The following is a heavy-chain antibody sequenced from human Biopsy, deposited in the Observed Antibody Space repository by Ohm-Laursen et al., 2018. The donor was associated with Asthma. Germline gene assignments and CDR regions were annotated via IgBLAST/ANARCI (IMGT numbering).Heavy chain of an antibody. D-gene: IGHD4-23*01. CDR2: VIPIYGTT. CDR1: GDILSSFG. V-gene: IGHV1-69*01. J-gene: IGHJ6*02. CDR3: ARGGYYGGRRYHNGLDV. Sequence: SSVKVSCKAHGDILSSFGIKWVRKAPGQGLEWMGGVIPIYGTTHTAQKFQGRVTITANESTSTAYMELTSLRKEDTAVYYCARGGYYGGRRYHNGLDVWGQGTTVTVSS.